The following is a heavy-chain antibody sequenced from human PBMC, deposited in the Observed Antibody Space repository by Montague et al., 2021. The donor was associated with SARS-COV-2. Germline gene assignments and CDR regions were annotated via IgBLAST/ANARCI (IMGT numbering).Heavy chain of an antibody. CDR3: ARDIAVAGLFDY. V-gene: IGHV4-61*02. D-gene: IGHD6-19*01. Sequence: TLSLTCTVSGGSISSGSYYWSWIRQPAGKGLEWIGRISISGSTNYNPSLKSRVTRSVDTSKNQFSLKLGSVTAADTAVYYCARDIAVAGLFDYWGQGTLVTVSS. CDR2: ISISGST. CDR1: GGSISSGSYY. J-gene: IGHJ4*02.